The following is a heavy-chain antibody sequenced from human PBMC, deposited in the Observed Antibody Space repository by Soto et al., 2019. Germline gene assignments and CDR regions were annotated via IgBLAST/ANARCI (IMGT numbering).Heavy chain of an antibody. Sequence: SETLSLTCAVSGGSISSGYYWSWIRQPPGKGLEWIGYVYYSGSTTYNPSLESRVTISIDTSKNQFSLKLTSVTAADTAVYYCAKYRRTEADGYTLDFWGQGTLVTVSS. CDR1: GGSISSGYY. CDR2: VYYSGST. D-gene: IGHD5-12*01. J-gene: IGHJ4*02. V-gene: IGHV4-61*01. CDR3: AKYRRTEADGYTLDF.